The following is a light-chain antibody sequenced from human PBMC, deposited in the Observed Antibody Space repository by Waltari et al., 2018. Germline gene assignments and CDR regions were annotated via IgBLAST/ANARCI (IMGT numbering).Light chain of an antibody. CDR1: QSISSH. Sequence: DIQMTQSPSSLSASVGDRVTITCRASQSISSHLNWYQQKPGKAPKLLNYAASSLQSGVPSRFSGSGSGTNFTLTISSLQPEDFATYYCQQSYSTPRTFGGGTKVEIK. V-gene: IGKV1-39*01. J-gene: IGKJ4*01. CDR3: QQSYSTPRT. CDR2: AAS.